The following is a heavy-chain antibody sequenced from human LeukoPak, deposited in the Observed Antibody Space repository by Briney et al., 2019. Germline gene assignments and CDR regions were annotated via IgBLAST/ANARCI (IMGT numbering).Heavy chain of an antibody. J-gene: IGHJ4*02. V-gene: IGHV3-7*03. Sequence: GGSLRLSCAASGYTFSSYWMTWVRQAPGKGLEWVANIKQDGSERNYVDSVKGRFTISRDNAKNSLYLQMNTLRDEDTAVYYCATGAGCGYWGQGTLVTVSS. CDR1: GYTFSSYW. CDR2: IKQDGSER. D-gene: IGHD6-19*01. CDR3: ATGAGCGY.